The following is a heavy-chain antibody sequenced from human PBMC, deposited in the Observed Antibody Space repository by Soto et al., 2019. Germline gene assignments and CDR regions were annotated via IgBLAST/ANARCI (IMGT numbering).Heavy chain of an antibody. CDR1: GYSFTSYW. Sequence: LGESLKISCKGSGYSFTSYWIGWVRQIPGKGLEWMGIIYPGDSDTRYSPSFQGQVTISADKSISTAYLQWSSLKASDTAMYYCARHIKVSSSWPLNYYYYGMDVWGQGTTVTVS. CDR2: IYPGDSDT. CDR3: ARHIKVSSSWPLNYYYYGMDV. V-gene: IGHV5-51*01. D-gene: IGHD6-13*01. J-gene: IGHJ6*01.